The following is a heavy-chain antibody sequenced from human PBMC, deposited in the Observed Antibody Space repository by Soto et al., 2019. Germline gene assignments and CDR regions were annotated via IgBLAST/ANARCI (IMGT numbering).Heavy chain of an antibody. Sequence: QVQLQESGPGLVKPSQTLSLTCTVSGGSISNAEYYWSWIRQPPGKGLEWIGYISHSGSPDYNPSLKSRFTISVDTSKNQFSLKLSSVTVADTAVYYCARDGPGYDSGLIDYWGQGILVTVSS. J-gene: IGHJ4*02. CDR2: ISHSGSP. D-gene: IGHD6-19*01. V-gene: IGHV4-30-4*01. CDR3: ARDGPGYDSGLIDY. CDR1: GGSISNAEYY.